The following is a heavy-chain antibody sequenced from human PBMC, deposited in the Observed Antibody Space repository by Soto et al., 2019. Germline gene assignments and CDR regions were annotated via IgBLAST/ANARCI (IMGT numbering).Heavy chain of an antibody. CDR3: ARRRITIFGVVTKYFDY. CDR1: GGSFSGYY. CDR2: INHSGST. J-gene: IGHJ4*02. D-gene: IGHD3-3*01. V-gene: IGHV4-34*01. Sequence: LSLTCAVYGGSFSGYYWSWIRQPPGKGLEWIGEINHSGSTNYNPSLKSRVTISVDTSKNQFSLKLSSVTAADTAVYYCARRRITIFGVVTKYFDYWGQGTLVTVSS.